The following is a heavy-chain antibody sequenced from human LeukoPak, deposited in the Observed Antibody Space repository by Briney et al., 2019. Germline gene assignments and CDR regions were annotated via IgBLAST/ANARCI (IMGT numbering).Heavy chain of an antibody. CDR3: ARSARWLAHYGMDV. CDR2: IIPIFGTA. Sequence: SVKVSCKASGGTFSSYAINWVRQAPGQGLEWMGGIIPIFGTANYAQKFQGRVTITADESTSTAYMELSSLRSEDTAVYYCARSARWLAHYGMDVWGQGTTVTVSS. D-gene: IGHD6-19*01. CDR1: GGTFSSYA. J-gene: IGHJ6*02. V-gene: IGHV1-69*01.